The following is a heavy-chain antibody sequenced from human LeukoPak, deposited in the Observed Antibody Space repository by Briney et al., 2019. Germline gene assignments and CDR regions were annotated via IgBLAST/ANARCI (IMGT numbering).Heavy chain of an antibody. Sequence: GGSLRLSCAASGFTFSSYAMSWVRQAPGKGLGWVSAISGSGGSTYYADSVKGRFTISRDNSKNTLYLQMNSLRAEDTAVYYCAKDRCGGWPGSFPREFDYWGQGTLVTVSS. J-gene: IGHJ4*02. V-gene: IGHV3-23*01. CDR1: GFTFSSYA. CDR3: AKDRCGGWPGSFPREFDY. CDR2: ISGSGGST. D-gene: IGHD2-21*01.